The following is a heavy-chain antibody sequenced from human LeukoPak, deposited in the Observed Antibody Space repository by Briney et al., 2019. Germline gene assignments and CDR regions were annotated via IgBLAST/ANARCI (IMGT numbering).Heavy chain of an antibody. CDR2: MNPNSGAT. D-gene: IGHD2-15*01. CDR3: AREGIEDPHFDY. V-gene: IGHV1-8*01. Sequence: ASVKVSCKASGYTFTNYDFNWVRQATGQGLEWMGWMNPNSGATGYAQKFQGRVTMTRDTSISTAYMELSRLRSDDTAVYYCAREGIEDPHFDYWGQGTLFTVSS. CDR1: GYTFTNYD. J-gene: IGHJ4*02.